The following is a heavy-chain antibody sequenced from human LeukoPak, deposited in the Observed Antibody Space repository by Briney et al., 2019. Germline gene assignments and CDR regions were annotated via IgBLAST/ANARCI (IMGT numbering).Heavy chain of an antibody. J-gene: IGHJ3*02. D-gene: IGHD3-22*01. V-gene: IGHV1-2*02. CDR1: GYTFTGYY. CDR3: ARDLDYYDSSGHAENAFDI. Sequence: ASVKVSCKASGYTFTGYYMHWVRQAPGQGLEWMGWINPNSGGTNYAQKFQGRVTMTRDTSISTAYMELSRLRSDDTAVYYCARDLDYYDSSGHAENAFDIWGQGTMVTVSS. CDR2: INPNSGGT.